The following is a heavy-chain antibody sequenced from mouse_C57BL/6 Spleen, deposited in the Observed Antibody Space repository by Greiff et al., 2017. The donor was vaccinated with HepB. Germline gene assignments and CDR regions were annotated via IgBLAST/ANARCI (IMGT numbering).Heavy chain of an antibody. CDR1: GYTFTGYW. CDR2: ILPGSGST. D-gene: IGHD2-4*01. Sequence: VQLQQSGAELMKPGASVKLSCKATGYTFTGYWIEWVKQRPGHGLEWIGEILPGSGSTNYNEKFKGKATFTADTSSNTAYMQLSSLTTEDSAIYYCAKGGRVYYDYDAWFAYWGQGTLVTVSA. CDR3: AKGGRVYYDYDAWFAY. V-gene: IGHV1-9*01. J-gene: IGHJ3*01.